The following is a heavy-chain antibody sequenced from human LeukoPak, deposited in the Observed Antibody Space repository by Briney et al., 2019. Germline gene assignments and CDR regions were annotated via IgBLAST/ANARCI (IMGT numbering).Heavy chain of an antibody. Sequence: PGGSLRLSCAASGFTFSSYGMHWVRQAPGKGLEWVAVISYDGSNKYYADSVKGRFTIPRDNSKNTLYLQMNSLRAEDTAVYYCAKAGGPYYYGSGRLDYWGQGTLVTVSS. J-gene: IGHJ4*02. CDR1: GFTFSSYG. V-gene: IGHV3-30*18. D-gene: IGHD3-10*01. CDR2: ISYDGSNK. CDR3: AKAGGPYYYGSGRLDY.